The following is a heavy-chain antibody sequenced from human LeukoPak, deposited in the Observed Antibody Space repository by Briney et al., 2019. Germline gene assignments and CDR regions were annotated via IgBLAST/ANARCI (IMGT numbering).Heavy chain of an antibody. CDR2: ISSSSSYI. V-gene: IGHV3-21*01. D-gene: IGHD3-22*01. J-gene: IGHJ4*02. CDR3: AREMDRSYYYDSSGYYPRRDY. Sequence: GGSLRLSCAASGFTFSSYSMNWVRQAPGKGLEWVSSISSSSSYIYYADSVEGRFTISRDNAKNSLYLQMNSLRAEDTAVYYCAREMDRSYYYDSSGYYPRRDYWGQGTLVTVSS. CDR1: GFTFSSYS.